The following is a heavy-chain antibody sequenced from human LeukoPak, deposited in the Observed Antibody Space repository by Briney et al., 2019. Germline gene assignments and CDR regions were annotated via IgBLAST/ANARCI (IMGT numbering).Heavy chain of an antibody. Sequence: GSSLRLSCAASGLSFSSYAVHWVRQAPGKGLEWVAVISYDGTEKYYGDSVKGRFTISRDNSKNTLYLQMNSLRAEDTALYYCARDGHGVPLDYWGQGTLVTVSP. CDR2: ISYDGTEK. CDR3: ARDGHGVPLDY. CDR1: GLSFSSYA. J-gene: IGHJ4*02. D-gene: IGHD4-17*01. V-gene: IGHV3-30-3*01.